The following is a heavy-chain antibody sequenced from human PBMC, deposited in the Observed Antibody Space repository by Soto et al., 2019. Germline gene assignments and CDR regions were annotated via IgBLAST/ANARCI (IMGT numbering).Heavy chain of an antibody. D-gene: IGHD6-13*01. J-gene: IGHJ6*02. CDR1: GGTFSSYA. CDR3: ARDXRRIAAAGTYYYYGMDV. V-gene: IGHV1-69*01. Sequence: SVKVSCKASGGTFSSYAISWVRQAPGQGLEWMGGIIPIFGTANYAQKFQGRVTITADESTSTAYMELSSLRSEDTAVYYCARDXRRIAAAGTYYYYGMDVWGQGTTVTVSS. CDR2: IIPIFGTA.